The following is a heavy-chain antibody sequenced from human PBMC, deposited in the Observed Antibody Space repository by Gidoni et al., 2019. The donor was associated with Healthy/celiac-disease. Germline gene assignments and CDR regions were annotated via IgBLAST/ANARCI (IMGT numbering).Heavy chain of an antibody. D-gene: IGHD5-18*01. CDR2: LSGSGGST. V-gene: IGHV3-23*01. CDR1: GFTFSSYA. Sequence: EVQLLESGGGLVQPGGSLRLSCAASGFTFSSYAMSWVRQAPGKGLEWVSALSGSGGSTYYADSVKGRFTISRDNSKNTLYLQMNSLSAEDTAVYYCANRRSVTGGYGMDVWGQGTTVTVSS. CDR3: ANRRSVTGGYGMDV. J-gene: IGHJ6*02.